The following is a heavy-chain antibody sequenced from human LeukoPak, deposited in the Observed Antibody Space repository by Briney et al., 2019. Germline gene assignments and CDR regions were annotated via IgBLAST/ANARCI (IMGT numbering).Heavy chain of an antibody. D-gene: IGHD3/OR15-3a*01. Sequence: PSETLSLTCTVSGGSISSSSYYWGWIRQPPGKGLEWIGSIYYSGSTYYNPSLKSRVTISVDTSKNQFSLKLSSVTAADTAVYYCVGLRVGHYYYYYMDVWGKGTTVTVSS. J-gene: IGHJ6*03. CDR2: IYYSGST. V-gene: IGHV4-39*07. CDR3: VGLRVGHYYYYYMDV. CDR1: GGSISSSSYY.